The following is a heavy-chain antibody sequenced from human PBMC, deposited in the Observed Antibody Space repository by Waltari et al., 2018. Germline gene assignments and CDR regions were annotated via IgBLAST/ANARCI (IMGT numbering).Heavy chain of an antibody. CDR1: KFTFSYFN. CDR3: ARDDHAGEDPY. J-gene: IGHJ4*02. Sequence: EMQLVESGGGLVQPGGSLRLSFDASKFTFSYFNMNCVRQGPGEGLEWISYIGVNNRIYYADSVKGRFTVSRDKAKKSLFLHLNNLREEDTAVYFCARDDHAGEDPYWGQGTLVTVSA. V-gene: IGHV3-48*02. CDR2: IGVNNRI. D-gene: IGHD2-2*01.